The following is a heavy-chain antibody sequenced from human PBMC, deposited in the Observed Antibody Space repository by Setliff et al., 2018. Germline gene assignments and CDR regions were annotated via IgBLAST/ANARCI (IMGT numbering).Heavy chain of an antibody. CDR3: ARDSYTAMVADAFDI. D-gene: IGHD5-18*01. V-gene: IGHV1-3*01. J-gene: IGHJ3*02. CDR1: GYTFTSYA. CDR2: INAGNGNT. Sequence: ASVKVSCKAFGYTFTSYAMHWVRQAPGQRLEWMGWINAGNGNTKYSQKFQGRVAITRDTSASTAYMELSSLRSEDTAVYYCARDSYTAMVADAFDIWGQGTMVTVSS.